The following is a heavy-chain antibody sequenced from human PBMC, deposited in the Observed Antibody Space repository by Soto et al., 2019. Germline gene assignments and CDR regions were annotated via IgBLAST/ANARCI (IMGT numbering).Heavy chain of an antibody. V-gene: IGHV2-5*02. Sequence: QITLKESGPTLVKPTQTLTLTCTFSGFSLSTSGVGVGWIRQPPGKALEWLALIYWDDDKRDSPSLKSRLTIXQAXSKNQVVLKMTNMDPVDTATYYCAHTDPAMVTYDYWGQGTLVTVSS. J-gene: IGHJ4*02. D-gene: IGHD5-18*01. CDR1: GFSLSTSGVG. CDR2: IYWDDDK. CDR3: AHTDPAMVTYDY.